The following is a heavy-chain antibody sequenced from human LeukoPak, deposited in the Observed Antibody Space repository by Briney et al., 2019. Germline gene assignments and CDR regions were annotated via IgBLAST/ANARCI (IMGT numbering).Heavy chain of an antibody. CDR3: ARRYCSSNSCYYFDY. V-gene: IGHV1-46*01. CDR1: GYTFTSYY. Sequence: GASVKVSCKASGYTFTSYYMHWVRQAPGQGLEWMGILNPSGGSTRYAQKFQDRVTMTRDTSVSTAYMELSGLRSDDTAVYYCARRYCSSNSCYYFDYWGQGTLVTVPS. D-gene: IGHD2-2*01. CDR2: LNPSGGST. J-gene: IGHJ4*02.